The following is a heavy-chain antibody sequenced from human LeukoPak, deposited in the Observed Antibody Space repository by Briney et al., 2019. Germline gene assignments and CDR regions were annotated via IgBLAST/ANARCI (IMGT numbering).Heavy chain of an antibody. CDR1: GFTFSSYA. CDR2: ISGSGGST. J-gene: IGHJ4*02. Sequence: GGSLRLSCAASGFTFSSYAMSWVRQAPGKGLEWVSAISGSGGSTYYADSVKGRFTISRDNSKNTLYLQMNSLRAEDTAVYYCAKSLIVVVITRVSFDYWGQGTLVTVSS. D-gene: IGHD3-22*01. CDR3: AKSLIVVVITRVSFDY. V-gene: IGHV3-23*01.